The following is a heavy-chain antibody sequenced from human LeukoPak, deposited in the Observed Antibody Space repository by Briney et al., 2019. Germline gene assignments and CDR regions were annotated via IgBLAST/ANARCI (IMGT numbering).Heavy chain of an antibody. D-gene: IGHD3-22*01. Sequence: GRSLRLSCAASGFTFDDYAMHWVRQAPGKGLEWVSGISWNSGSVGYADSVKGRFTISRDNAKNSLYLQMNSLRAEDTALYYCAKDNAAYYYDSSGENYFDYWGQGTLVTVSS. J-gene: IGHJ4*02. CDR2: ISWNSGSV. CDR1: GFTFDDYA. CDR3: AKDNAAYYYDSSGENYFDY. V-gene: IGHV3-9*01.